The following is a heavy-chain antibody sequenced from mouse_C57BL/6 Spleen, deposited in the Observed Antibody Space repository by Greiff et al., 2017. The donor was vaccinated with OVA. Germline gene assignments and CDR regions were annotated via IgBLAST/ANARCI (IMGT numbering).Heavy chain of an antibody. CDR3: APLITTVVGLDY. J-gene: IGHJ3*01. CDR1: GYAFSSSW. CDR2: IYPGDGDT. D-gene: IGHD1-1*01. Sequence: VKLQESGPELVKPGASVKISCKASGYAFSSSWMNWVKQRPGKGLEWIGRIYPGDGDTNYNGKFKGKATLTADKSSSTAYMQLSSLTSEDSAVYFCAPLITTVVGLDYWGQGTLVTVSA. V-gene: IGHV1-82*01.